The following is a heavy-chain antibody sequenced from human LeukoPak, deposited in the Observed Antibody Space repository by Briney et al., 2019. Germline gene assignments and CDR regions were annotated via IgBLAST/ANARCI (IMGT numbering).Heavy chain of an antibody. V-gene: IGHV3-21*01. J-gene: IGHJ1*01. CDR1: GFTFSSYS. CDR2: ISSSSSYI. CDR3: ARDGRGYGSGQARNKEYFQH. D-gene: IGHD3-10*01. Sequence: GGSLRLSCAASGFTFSSYSMNWVRQAPGKGLEWVSSISSSSSYIYYADSVKGRFTISRDNAKNSLYLQMNSLRAEDTAVYYCARDGRGYGSGQARNKEYFQHWGQGTLVTVSS.